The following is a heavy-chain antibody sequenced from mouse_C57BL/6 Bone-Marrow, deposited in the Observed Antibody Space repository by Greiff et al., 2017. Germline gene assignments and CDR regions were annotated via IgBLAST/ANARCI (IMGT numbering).Heavy chain of an antibody. CDR2: IHPSDSDT. CDR3: AIGIRFPYYFDY. J-gene: IGHJ2*01. CDR1: ASTFTSYW. Sequence: QVQLQQPGAELVKPGASGKVSCKASASTFTSYWMHWVKQRPGQGLEWIGRIHPSDSDTNYNQKFKGKATLTVDKSSSPAYMQLSSLTSEDSAVYYCAIGIRFPYYFDYWCQGTTLTVSS. V-gene: IGHV1-74*01.